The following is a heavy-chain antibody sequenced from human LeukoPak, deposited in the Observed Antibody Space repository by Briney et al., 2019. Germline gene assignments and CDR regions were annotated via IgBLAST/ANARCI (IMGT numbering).Heavy chain of an antibody. CDR1: GFTFSSYV. V-gene: IGHV3-23*01. CDR3: AKGLAAARCYFDY. D-gene: IGHD6-13*01. CDR2: VSGSGATT. Sequence: GGSLRLSCATSGFTFSSYVMSWVRQAPGKGLEWVSAVSGSGATTSYADSVKGQFTISRDNSRNTLYLQMNSLRAEDTAVYYCAKGLAAARCYFDYWGQGTLVTVSS. J-gene: IGHJ4*02.